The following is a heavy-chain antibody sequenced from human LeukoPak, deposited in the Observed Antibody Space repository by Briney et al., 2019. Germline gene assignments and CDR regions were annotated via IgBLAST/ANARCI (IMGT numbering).Heavy chain of an antibody. V-gene: IGHV4-61*08. D-gene: IGHD1-26*01. CDR2: IYYISNT. J-gene: IGHJ4*02. Sequence: EASETLSLTCTVSGASVGSAGYYWSWIRQPPGGGREWIGYIYYISNTNYNPSLKSRVTMSVDPSKNQFSLKLNSVTAADTAVYYCARTQSQSGSYRYYFGYWGQGTLVTVSS. CDR3: ARTQSQSGSYRYYFGY. CDR1: GASVGSAGYY.